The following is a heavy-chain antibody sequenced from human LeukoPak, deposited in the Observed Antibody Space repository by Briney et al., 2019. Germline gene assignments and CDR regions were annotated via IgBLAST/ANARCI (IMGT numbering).Heavy chain of an antibody. Sequence: ASVKVSCKASGYTFTGYYMHWVRQAPGQGLERMGWINTNSGGTNYAQKFQGRVTMTRDTSISTAYMELSRLRSDDTAVYYSARETYYYDSSGYYFWYFDLWGRGTLVTVCS. V-gene: IGHV1-2*02. D-gene: IGHD3-22*01. CDR2: INTNSGGT. J-gene: IGHJ2*01. CDR1: GYTFTGYY. CDR3: ARETYYYDSSGYYFWYFDL.